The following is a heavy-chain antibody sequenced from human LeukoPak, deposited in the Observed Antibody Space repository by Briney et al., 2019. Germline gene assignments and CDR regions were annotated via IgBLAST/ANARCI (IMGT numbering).Heavy chain of an antibody. D-gene: IGHD1-14*01. CDR1: EFDFSSHA. Sequence: GGSLRLSCAASEFDFSSHAMTWVRQAPGKGLEWVSAISISGSKTYYADSVKGRFTISRDNSKNTLYLQMNSLRAEDTAVYYCENEIRNNAHWRQGTEVTVSS. CDR3: ENEIRNNAH. V-gene: IGHV3-23*01. J-gene: IGHJ4*02. CDR2: ISISGSKT.